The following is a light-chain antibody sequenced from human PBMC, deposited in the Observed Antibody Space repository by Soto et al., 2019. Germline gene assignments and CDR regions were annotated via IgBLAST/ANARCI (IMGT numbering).Light chain of an antibody. CDR3: QQFAISTT. CDR2: DAS. CDR1: HNIERW. Sequence: IQMTQSPPTLSASVGDRVTITCRASHNIERWMAWYQQKPGKAPSLLIFDASTLHSGVPSRFSGSGSGTDFTLTISSLQPDDFATYYCQQFAISTTFGQGTKVDIK. V-gene: IGKV1-5*01. J-gene: IGKJ1*01.